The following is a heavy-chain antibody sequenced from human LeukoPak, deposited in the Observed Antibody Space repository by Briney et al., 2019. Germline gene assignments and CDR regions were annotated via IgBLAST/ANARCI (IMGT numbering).Heavy chain of an antibody. D-gene: IGHD2-2*01. Sequence: ASVKASCKASGYTFTNYGISWVRQAPGQGLEWMGWISAYNGNANYAQKLQGRVTMTTDTSTSTAYMELRSLRSDDTAVYYCARVGEYCSSNSCQDYWGQGTLVTVSS. CDR1: GYTFTNYG. CDR2: ISAYNGNA. V-gene: IGHV1-18*01. CDR3: ARVGEYCSSNSCQDY. J-gene: IGHJ4*02.